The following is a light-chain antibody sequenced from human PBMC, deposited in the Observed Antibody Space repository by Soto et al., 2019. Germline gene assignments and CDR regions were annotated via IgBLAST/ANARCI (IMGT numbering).Light chain of an antibody. J-gene: IGLJ1*01. Sequence: QSVLPQAPSASGSPGQSVTISCTGTSSDVGAYNYVSWYQHHPGKAPKLMVYEVNKRPSGVPDRFSGSKSGNTASLTVSGLQAEDEADYYCTSHAGTINFPYIFGTGTKVTVL. CDR2: EVN. CDR3: TSHAGTINFPYI. CDR1: SSDVGAYNY. V-gene: IGLV2-8*01.